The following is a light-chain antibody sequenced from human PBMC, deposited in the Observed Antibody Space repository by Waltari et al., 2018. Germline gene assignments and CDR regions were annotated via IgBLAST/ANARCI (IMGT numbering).Light chain of an antibody. V-gene: IGKV1-6*01. CDR1: QGIRFD. J-gene: IGKJ4*01. CDR3: LQDYDYPLT. Sequence: AIQMTQSPSSLSASVGDRVTITCRASQGIRFDLGWYQQSPGKAPKLLIYGASKLQSGVPSRFSGNGSGTDFALTITGPQPEDFATYYCLQDYDYPLTFGGGTKVEI. CDR2: GAS.